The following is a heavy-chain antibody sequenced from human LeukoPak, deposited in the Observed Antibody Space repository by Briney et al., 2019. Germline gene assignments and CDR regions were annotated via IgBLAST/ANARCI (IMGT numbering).Heavy chain of an antibody. J-gene: IGHJ4*02. CDR3: ARGYCSGGSCYSGDY. CDR1: GGSFSGYY. Sequence: SETLSLTCAVYGGSFSGYYWSWIRQPPGKGLEWIGEINHSGSTNYNPSLKSRVAISVDTSKNQFSLKLSSVTAADAAVYYCARGYCSGGSCYSGDYWGQGILVTVSS. V-gene: IGHV4-34*01. CDR2: INHSGST. D-gene: IGHD2-15*01.